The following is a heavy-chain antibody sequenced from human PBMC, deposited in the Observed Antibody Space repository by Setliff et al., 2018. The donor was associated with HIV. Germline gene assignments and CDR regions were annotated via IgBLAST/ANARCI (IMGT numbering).Heavy chain of an antibody. Sequence: ASVKVSCKASGYTFTSSGISWVRQAPGQGLEWMGWISAYNGNTNYAQKLQGRVTMTTDTSTSTAYMELRSLRSDDTAVYYCARDSSPNDDFDYWGQGTLVTVSS. V-gene: IGHV1-18*01. CDR2: ISAYNGNT. CDR3: ARDSSPNDDFDY. D-gene: IGHD1-1*01. CDR1: GYTFTSSG. J-gene: IGHJ4*02.